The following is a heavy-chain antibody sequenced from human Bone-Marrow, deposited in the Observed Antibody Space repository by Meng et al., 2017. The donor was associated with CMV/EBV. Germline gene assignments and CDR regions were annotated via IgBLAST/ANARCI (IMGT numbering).Heavy chain of an antibody. J-gene: IGHJ4*02. CDR2: ISSSGSTI. CDR3: VRDHLWAFDY. Sequence: LSLTCSVSGYSISIAYFWAWIRQPPGKGLEWVSYISSSGSTIYYADSVKGRFTISRDDATNSLFLQMHSLRAEDTGVYYCVRDHLWAFDYWGQGTLVTV. CDR1: GYSISIAYF. V-gene: IGHV3-11*04. D-gene: IGHD7-27*01.